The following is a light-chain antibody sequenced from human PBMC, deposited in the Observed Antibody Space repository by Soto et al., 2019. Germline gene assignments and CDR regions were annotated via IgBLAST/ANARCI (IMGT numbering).Light chain of an antibody. CDR1: STDVGGYND. J-gene: IGLJ2*01. CDR3: GAYKGSRTLVV. V-gene: IGLV2-14*01. Sequence: QSALTQPASASGSPGQSVTISCTGSSTDVGGYNDVCWYQQHPGKAPKLMIYDVSNRPSGVSNRFSGSKSGNSASLTISGLQSEDEADYYCGAYKGSRTLVVFGGGTKVTVL. CDR2: DVS.